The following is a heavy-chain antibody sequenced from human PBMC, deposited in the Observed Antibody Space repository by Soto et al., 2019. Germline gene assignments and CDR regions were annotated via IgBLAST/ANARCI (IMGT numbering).Heavy chain of an antibody. Sequence: GGSLTLSCAASGFTFSRYRMNRGRKAPGKGLEWDSYISRSSSSIYYADSVKGRFTISRDNAKNSQYLQMNSVRAAEPAVYYCARDPIPYDSLTDYYVDALDICGQGTMVTVSS. V-gene: IGHV3-48*01. CDR1: GFTFSRYR. D-gene: IGHD3-9*01. CDR2: ISRSSSSI. CDR3: ARDPIPYDSLTDYYVDALDI. J-gene: IGHJ3*02.